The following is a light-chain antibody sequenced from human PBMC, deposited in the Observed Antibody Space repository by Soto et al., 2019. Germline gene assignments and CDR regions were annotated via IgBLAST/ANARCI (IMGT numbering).Light chain of an antibody. CDR3: QKYNSAPVP. V-gene: IGKV1-27*01. CDR1: QDIRNY. CDR2: AAS. Sequence: DIQMTQSPSALSASVGDRVTITCRASQDIRNYLAWYQQKPGKAPKLLIYAASTLQSGVPSRFSGSGSGTDFTLTISSLLPEDVATYYCQKYNSAPVPFGQGTKLEIK. J-gene: IGKJ2*01.